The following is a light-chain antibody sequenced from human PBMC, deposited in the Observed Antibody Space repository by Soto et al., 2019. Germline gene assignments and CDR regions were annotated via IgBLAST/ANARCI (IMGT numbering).Light chain of an antibody. V-gene: IGKV3-20*01. CDR2: GAS. J-gene: IGKJ5*01. CDR3: QQYVTSAIT. Sequence: EFVLTQSPGTLSLSPGERVTLSCRASQTVRNNYLAWYQQKPGQAPRLLISGASSRATGIPDRFSGGGSGTDFSLTISSLEPEDFTLYYCQQYVTSAITFGQGTRLEIK. CDR1: QTVRNNY.